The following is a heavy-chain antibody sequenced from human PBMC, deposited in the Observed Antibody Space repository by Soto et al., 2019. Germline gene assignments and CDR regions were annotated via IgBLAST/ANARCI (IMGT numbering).Heavy chain of an antibody. J-gene: IGHJ5*02. V-gene: IGHV4-31*03. Sequence: PSETLSLTCTVSGGSITKTNYYWTWIRQRPGDGLEWLGYVSYSGSAHYHPSLGSRVSMSLDASANQVSLRLTSVTAADTAVYFCVRPSGYGLSWGQGTLVTVS. CDR1: GGSITKTNYY. D-gene: IGHD6-25*01. CDR3: VRPSGYGLS. CDR2: VSYSGSA.